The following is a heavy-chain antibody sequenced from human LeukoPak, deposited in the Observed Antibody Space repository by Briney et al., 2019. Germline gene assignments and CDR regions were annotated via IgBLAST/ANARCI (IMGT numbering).Heavy chain of an antibody. CDR3: ARDNTGSYEY. D-gene: IGHD1-26*01. J-gene: IGHJ4*02. CDR2: IRADGATT. CDR1: GFTFGDYD. Sequence: GGSLRLSCAASGFTFGDYDMHWLRQAPGKGLEWVSLIRADGATTRYTDSVKGRFTISRDNSKDSLYLQMNSLRTEDTALYYCARDNTGSYEYWGQGTLVTVSP. V-gene: IGHV3-43*02.